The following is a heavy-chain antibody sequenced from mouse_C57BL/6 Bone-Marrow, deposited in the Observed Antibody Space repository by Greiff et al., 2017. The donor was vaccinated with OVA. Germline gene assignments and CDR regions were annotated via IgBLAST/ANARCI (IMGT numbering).Heavy chain of an antibody. Sequence: VQLQQSGAELVKPGASVKISCKASGYSFTGYYMNWVKQSPEKSLEWIGEINPSTGGTTYNEKFKAKATLTVDKSSSTAYMQLKSLTSEDSAVYYGGRSGYRFAYWGQGTLVTVSA. CDR3: GRSGYRFAY. J-gene: IGHJ3*01. D-gene: IGHD3-1*01. V-gene: IGHV1-42*01. CDR1: GYSFTGYY. CDR2: INPSTGGT.